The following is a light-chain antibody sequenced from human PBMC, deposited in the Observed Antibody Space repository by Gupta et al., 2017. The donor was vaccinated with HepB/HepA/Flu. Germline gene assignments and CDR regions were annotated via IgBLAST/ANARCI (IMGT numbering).Light chain of an antibody. V-gene: IGLV3-1*01. J-gene: IGLJ2*01. CDR2: QDS. CDR1: KLGDKY. Sequence: SYELTQPPSVSVSPGQTASNTCSGDKLGDKYACWYQQKPGQSPVLVIYQDSKRPSGIPERFSGSNSGNTATLTISGTQAMDEADYYCQAWDSSIFVVFGGGTKLTVL. CDR3: QAWDSSIFVV.